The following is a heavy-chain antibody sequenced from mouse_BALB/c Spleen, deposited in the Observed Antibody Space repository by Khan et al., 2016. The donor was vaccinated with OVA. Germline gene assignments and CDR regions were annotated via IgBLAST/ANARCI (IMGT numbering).Heavy chain of an antibody. CDR1: GFTFSTYG. V-gene: IGHV5-6*01. CDR3: AGLAYYYNSEGFAY. CDR2: ISSGGHYT. D-gene: IGHD1-1*01. Sequence: EVELVESGGDLVKPGGSLKLSCAASGFTFSTYGMSWVRQTPDKRLEWVATISSGGHYTYYPDSVKGRFTISRDNAKNSLYLQMTSLKSEYTAIYYCAGLAYYYNSEGFAYWGQGTLVTVSA. J-gene: IGHJ3*01.